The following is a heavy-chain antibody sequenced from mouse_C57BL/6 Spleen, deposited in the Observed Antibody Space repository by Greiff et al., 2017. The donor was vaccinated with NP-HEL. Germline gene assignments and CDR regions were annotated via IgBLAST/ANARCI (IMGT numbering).Heavy chain of an antibody. CDR3: AREGDGAYYYAMDY. Sequence: QVQLKESGAELVRPGTSVKMSCKASGYTFTNYWIGWAKQRPGHGLEWIGDIYPGGGYTNYNEKFKGKATLTADKSSSTAYMQFSSLTSEDSAIYYCAREGDGAYYYAMDYWGQGTSVTVSS. CDR1: GYTFTNYW. J-gene: IGHJ4*01. CDR2: IYPGGGYT. D-gene: IGHD3-3*01. V-gene: IGHV1-63*01.